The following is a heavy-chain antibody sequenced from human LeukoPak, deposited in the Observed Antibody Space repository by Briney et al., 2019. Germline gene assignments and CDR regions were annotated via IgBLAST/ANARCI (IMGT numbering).Heavy chain of an antibody. V-gene: IGHV3-48*03. CDR2: VSSSGSPI. CDR1: GLTFSSYE. CDR3: ARGARDFAWLTSFDP. D-gene: IGHD3-3*01. Sequence: GGSLRLSCAASGLTFSSYEMNWVRQAPGKGLEWVSYVSSSGSPIFYAPSVKGRSTTSRNHTKQSVYLQMNRLRAEDTAVYCCARGARDFAWLTSFDPWGQGTLVTVSS. J-gene: IGHJ5*02.